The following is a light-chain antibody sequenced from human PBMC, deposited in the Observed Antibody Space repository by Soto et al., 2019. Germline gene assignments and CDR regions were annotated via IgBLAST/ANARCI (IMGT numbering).Light chain of an antibody. V-gene: IGLV2-8*01. J-gene: IGLJ1*01. CDR2: EVS. CDR1: SSDVGGYNY. CDR3: SSYAGGYV. Sequence: QSALTQPPSASGSPGQSVTISCTGTSSDVGGYNYVSWYQQHPGKAPKLMIYEVSKRPSGVPDRFSGSKSGNTASLTVSGLQAEDEADYYCSSYAGGYVFGTGTKVNVL.